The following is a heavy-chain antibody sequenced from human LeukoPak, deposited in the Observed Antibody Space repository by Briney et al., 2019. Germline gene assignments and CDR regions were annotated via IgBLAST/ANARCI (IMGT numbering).Heavy chain of an antibody. V-gene: IGHV1-2*06. Sequence: ASVKVSCKASGYTFTGYYMHWVRQAPGQGLEWMGRINPNSGGTNYAQKFQGRVTMTRDTSISTAYMELSRLRSGDTAVYYCARSPYYYDSSGYRTSSPDYWGQGTLVTVSS. D-gene: IGHD3-22*01. J-gene: IGHJ4*02. CDR1: GYTFTGYY. CDR3: ARSPYYYDSSGYRTSSPDY. CDR2: INPNSGGT.